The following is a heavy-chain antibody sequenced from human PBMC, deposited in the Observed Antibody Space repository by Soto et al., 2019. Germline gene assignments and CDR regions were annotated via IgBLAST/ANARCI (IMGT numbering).Heavy chain of an antibody. J-gene: IGHJ4*02. CDR3: SRGNSYGPDFDY. D-gene: IGHD5-18*01. CDR1: GYTFTSYG. Sequence: ASVKVSCKASGYTFTSYGISWVRQTPGQGLEWMGWISAYNGNTNYAQKFQGRVTMTRNTSISTAYMELSSLRSEDTAVYYCSRGNSYGPDFDYWGQGTLVTVSS. V-gene: IGHV1-18*01. CDR2: ISAYNGNT.